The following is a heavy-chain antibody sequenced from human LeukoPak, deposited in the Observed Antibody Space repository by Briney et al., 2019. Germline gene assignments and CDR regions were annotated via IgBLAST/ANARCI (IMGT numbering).Heavy chain of an antibody. CDR3: ARAGYSYGYDLYYYYGMDV. CDR1: GFTFSSYA. CDR2: ISYDGSNK. Sequence: GGSLRLSCAASGFTFSSYAMHWVRQAPGKGLEWVAVISYDGSNKYYADSVKGRFTISRDNSKNTLYLQMNSLRAEDTAVYYCARAGYSYGYDLYYYYGMDVWGQGTTVTVSS. D-gene: IGHD5-18*01. V-gene: IGHV3-30-3*01. J-gene: IGHJ6*02.